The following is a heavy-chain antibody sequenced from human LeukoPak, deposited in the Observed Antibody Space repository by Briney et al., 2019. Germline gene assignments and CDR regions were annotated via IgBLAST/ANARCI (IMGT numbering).Heavy chain of an antibody. J-gene: IGHJ4*02. CDR2: IHYSGTT. V-gene: IGHV4-59*01. CDR1: GGSMSGYY. D-gene: IGHD5-12*01. CDR3: ARRRVYSGSGEFDF. Sequence: PSETLSLTCTVSGGSMSGYYWSWIRQPPGKGLEWIGYIHYSGTTNYNPSLKSRVTTSLDTSRNQFSLKLRSVTTADTAVYYCARRRVYSGSGEFDFWGQGTLVTVSS.